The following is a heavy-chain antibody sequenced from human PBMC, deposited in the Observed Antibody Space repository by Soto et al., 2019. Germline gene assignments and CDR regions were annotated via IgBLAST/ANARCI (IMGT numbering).Heavy chain of an antibody. V-gene: IGHV4-31*03. D-gene: IGHD2-8*02. J-gene: IGHJ5*02. CDR2: IHYSGST. CDR1: GGSISSGGYY. CDR3: ARVASKVVVYAIGGGYNWFDP. Sequence: QVQLQESGPGLVKPSQTLSLTCTVSGGSISSGGYYWSWIRQHPGKGLEWIGYIHYSGSTYYNPSLKSRVTISVDTSKNQFSLKLSSVTAADTAVYYCARVASKVVVYAIGGGYNWFDPWGHGTLVTVSS.